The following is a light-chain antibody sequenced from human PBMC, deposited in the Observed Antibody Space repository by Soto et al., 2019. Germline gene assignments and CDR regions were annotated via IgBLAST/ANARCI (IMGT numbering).Light chain of an antibody. Sequence: QSVLTQPPSVSGAPGQRVTISCTGSSSNIGAGYDVHWYQQLPGTAPKLLIYGNSNRPSGVPDRFSGSKSGTSASLAITGLQAEDEADYCCQSYDSSLSGSLVFGTGTKLTVL. CDR2: GNS. CDR3: QSYDSSLSGSLV. J-gene: IGLJ1*01. V-gene: IGLV1-40*01. CDR1: SSNIGAGYD.